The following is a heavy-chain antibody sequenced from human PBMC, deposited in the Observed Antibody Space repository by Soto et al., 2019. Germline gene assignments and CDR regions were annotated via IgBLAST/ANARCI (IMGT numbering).Heavy chain of an antibody. Sequence: QLQLQESGPGLVKPSETLSLTCTVSGGSISSSSYYWGWIRQPPGKGLEWIGSIYYSGSTYYNPSLKSRVTISVDTSKNQFSLKLSSVTAADTAVYYCASRGNWGYYFDYWGQGTLVTVSS. CDR2: IYYSGST. CDR1: GGSISSSSYY. CDR3: ASRGNWGYYFDY. V-gene: IGHV4-39*01. D-gene: IGHD7-27*01. J-gene: IGHJ4*02.